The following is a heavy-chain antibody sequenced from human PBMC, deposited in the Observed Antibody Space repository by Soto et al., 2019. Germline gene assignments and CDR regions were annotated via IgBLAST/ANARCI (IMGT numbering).Heavy chain of an antibody. CDR2: IIPIFGTA. J-gene: IGHJ6*02. D-gene: IGHD3-9*01. V-gene: IGHV1-69*06. CDR1: GGTFSSYA. CDR3: ASLRYAALLGMDV. Sequence: GASVKVSCKASGGTFSSYAISWVRQAPGQGLEWMGGIIPIFGTANYAQKFQGRVTITADKSTSTAYMELSSLRSKDTAVYYCASLRYAALLGMDVWGQGTMVTVSS.